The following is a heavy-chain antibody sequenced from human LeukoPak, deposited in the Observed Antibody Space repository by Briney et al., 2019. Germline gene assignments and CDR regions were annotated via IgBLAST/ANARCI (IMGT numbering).Heavy chain of an antibody. D-gene: IGHD3-9*01. Sequence: ASVKVSCKASGYTFTGYYMHWVRQAPGQGLEWMGWINPNSGGTNYAQKFQGRVTMTRDTSISTAYMELSRLRSDDTAVYYCARGVVRYFNWSPYFDYWGQGTLVTVSS. CDR3: ARGVVRYFNWSPYFDY. CDR1: GYTFTGYY. CDR2: INPNSGGT. V-gene: IGHV1-2*02. J-gene: IGHJ4*02.